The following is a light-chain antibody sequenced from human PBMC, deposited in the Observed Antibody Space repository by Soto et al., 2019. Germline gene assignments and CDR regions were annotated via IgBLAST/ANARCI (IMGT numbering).Light chain of an antibody. Sequence: VLAQPPSVSGAPGQRVTISCTGSSSNLGAGYDVHWYQLLPGTAPKLLIYGNRNRPSGVPDRFSGSKSGTSASLAITGLQAEDEADYYCQSYDNSLGVCYVFGTGTKVTVL. CDR1: SSNLGAGYD. J-gene: IGLJ1*01. CDR3: QSYDNSLGVCYV. CDR2: GNR. V-gene: IGLV1-40*01.